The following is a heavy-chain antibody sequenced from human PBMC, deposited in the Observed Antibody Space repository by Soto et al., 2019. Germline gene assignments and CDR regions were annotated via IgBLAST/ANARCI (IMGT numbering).Heavy chain of an antibody. CDR2: IIPIFGTA. D-gene: IGHD2-21*02. V-gene: IGHV1-69*12. CDR1: GGTFSSYS. J-gene: IGHJ6*02. Sequence: QVQLVPSGAEVKKPGSSVKVSCKASGGTFSSYSISWVRQAPGQGLEWMGGIIPIFGTADYAQKFQGRVTITADESTSTAYMELSSLRSEDTAVYYCARQGDPGGYYYYGMDVWGQGTTVTVSS. CDR3: ARQGDPGGYYYYGMDV.